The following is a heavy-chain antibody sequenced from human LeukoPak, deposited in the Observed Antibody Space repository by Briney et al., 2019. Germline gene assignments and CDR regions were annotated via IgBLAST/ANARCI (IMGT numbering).Heavy chain of an antibody. CDR3: ARQGVGATDC. D-gene: IGHD1-26*01. CDR2: IYYSGST. Sequence: SETLSLTCTVSGGSISSSSYYWGWIRQPPGKGLEWIGSIYYSGSTYYNPSLKSRVTISVDTSKNQFSLKLSSVTAADTAVCYCARQGVGATDCWGQGTLVTVSS. J-gene: IGHJ4*02. CDR1: GGSISSSSYY. V-gene: IGHV4-39*01.